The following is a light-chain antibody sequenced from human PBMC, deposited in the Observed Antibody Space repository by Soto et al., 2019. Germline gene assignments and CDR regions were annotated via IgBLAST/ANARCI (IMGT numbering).Light chain of an antibody. CDR1: QNVGNNY. J-gene: IGKJ4*01. CDR2: TAS. CDR3: HQYAYSPLT. Sequence: EIVLTQSPGTLSLSPGERATLSCRASQNVGNNYLSWYQQKPGQVPTLLIHTASNRATGVPDRFSGSGSGTDFTLTISRLEPEDFAVYYCHQYAYSPLTFGGGTKVEIK. V-gene: IGKV3-20*01.